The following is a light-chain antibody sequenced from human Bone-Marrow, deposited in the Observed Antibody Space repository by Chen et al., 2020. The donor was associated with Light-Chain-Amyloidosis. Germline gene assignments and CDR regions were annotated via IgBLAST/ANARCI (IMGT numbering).Light chain of an antibody. CDR1: QDISNY. CDR3: QQYDNLPPYT. Sequence: DIQMTQFPSSLSASVGDSGTITCQASQDISNYLNWYQQKPGKAPKLLIYDASNLETGVPSRFSGSVSGTDCTFTISSLHPEDIATYYCQQYDNLPPYTFGQGTKLEIK. V-gene: IGKV1-33*01. J-gene: IGKJ2*01. CDR2: DAS.